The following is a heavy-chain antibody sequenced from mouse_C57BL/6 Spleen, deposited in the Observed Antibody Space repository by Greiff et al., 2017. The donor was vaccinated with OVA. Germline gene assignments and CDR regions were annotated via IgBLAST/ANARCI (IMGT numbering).Heavy chain of an antibody. CDR2: IYPGNSDT. CDR1: GYTFTRYW. Sequence: VQLQQSGTVLARPGASVKMSCKTSGYTFTRYWMHWVKQRPGKGLEWIGAIYPGNSDTSYNQKFKGKAKLTAVTSASTAYMDLSSLTNEDSAVYYCTKIETAWFAYWGQGTLVTVSA. CDR3: TKIETAWFAY. V-gene: IGHV1-5*01. J-gene: IGHJ3*01.